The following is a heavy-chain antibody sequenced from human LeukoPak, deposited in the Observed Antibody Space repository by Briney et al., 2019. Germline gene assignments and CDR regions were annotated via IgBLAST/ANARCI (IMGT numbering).Heavy chain of an antibody. CDR3: ARLGYYYGSGSYSAFDI. CDR2: IYPGDSDT. J-gene: IGHJ3*02. CDR1: GYTFTNYW. Sequence: GESLKISCKGSGYTFTNYWIGWVRQMPGKGLEFMGIIYPGDSDTRYSPSFQGQVTISVDKSINTAYLQWSSLKASDSAMYYCARLGYYYGSGSYSAFDIWGQGTMVTVSS. V-gene: IGHV5-51*01. D-gene: IGHD3-10*01.